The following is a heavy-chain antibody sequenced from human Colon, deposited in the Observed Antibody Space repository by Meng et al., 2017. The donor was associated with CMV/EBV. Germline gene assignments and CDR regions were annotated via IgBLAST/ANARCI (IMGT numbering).Heavy chain of an antibody. CDR1: GVMFSSYG. CDR2: IKQDGSEK. Sequence: GGSLRLSCVASGVMFSSYGMHWVRQAPGKGLEWVAIIKQDGSEKYYVDPVKGRFTISRDNAKNSLYLQMNSLRAEDTAVYYCARGRGWLLDYWGQGTLVTVSS. J-gene: IGHJ4*02. D-gene: IGHD6-19*01. V-gene: IGHV3-7*01. CDR3: ARGRGWLLDY.